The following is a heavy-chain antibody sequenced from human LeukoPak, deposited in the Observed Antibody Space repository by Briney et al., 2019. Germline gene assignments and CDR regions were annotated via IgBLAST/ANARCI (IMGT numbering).Heavy chain of an antibody. CDR1: GGSISYYY. D-gene: IGHD4-17*01. V-gene: IGHV4-59*01. CDR2: IYYSGTT. CDR3: AREDPQTTVPEGMDV. J-gene: IGHJ6*02. Sequence: PSETLSLTCTVSGGSISYYYWSWIRQSPGQGQERIGNIYYSGTTNYNPSLKSRVTISEDTSKNQFSLQLRSVTAADTAVYYCAREDPQTTVPEGMDVWGQGTTVTVSS.